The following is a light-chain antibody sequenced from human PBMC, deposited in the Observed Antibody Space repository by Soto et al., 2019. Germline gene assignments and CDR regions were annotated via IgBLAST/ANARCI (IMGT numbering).Light chain of an antibody. V-gene: IGKV3-11*01. Sequence: EIVLTQSPATLSLSPGERATLSCRASQSVSRYLAWYQQKPGQAPRLLIYDTSNRATGFPARFSGSGSGTDFTLTISSLEAEDFAIYYCQQRQYWPPITFGQGTRLEIK. J-gene: IGKJ5*01. CDR2: DTS. CDR1: QSVSRY. CDR3: QQRQYWPPIT.